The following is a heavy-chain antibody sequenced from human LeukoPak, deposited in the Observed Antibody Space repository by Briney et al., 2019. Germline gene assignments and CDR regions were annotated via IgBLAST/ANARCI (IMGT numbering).Heavy chain of an antibody. D-gene: IGHD3-9*01. CDR1: GYTFTGYY. CDR3: ARGGILTGYYTFDY. V-gene: IGHV1-2*02. CDR2: INPNSGGT. J-gene: IGHJ4*02. Sequence: ASVKVPCKASGYTFTGYYMHWVRQAPGQGLEWMGWINPNSGGTNYAQKFQGRVTMTRDTSISTAYMELSRLRSDDTAVYYCARGGILTGYYTFDYWGQGTLVTVSS.